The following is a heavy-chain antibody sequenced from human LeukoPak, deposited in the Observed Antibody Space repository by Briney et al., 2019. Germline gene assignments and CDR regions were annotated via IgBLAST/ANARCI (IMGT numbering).Heavy chain of an antibody. CDR1: GGSISSGDYY. Sequence: PSETLSLTCTVSGGSISSGDYYWSWIRQPPGKGLEWIGHIYYSGSTYYNPSLKSRVTISVDTSKNQFSLKLSSVTAADTAVYYCARDVVVVPAAISKGMDVWGQGTTVTVSS. J-gene: IGHJ6*02. CDR3: ARDVVVVPAAISKGMDV. CDR2: IYYSGST. V-gene: IGHV4-30-4*01. D-gene: IGHD2-2*02.